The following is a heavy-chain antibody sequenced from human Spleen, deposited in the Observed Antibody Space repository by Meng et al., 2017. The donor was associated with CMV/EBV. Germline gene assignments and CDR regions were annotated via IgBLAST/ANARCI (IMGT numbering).Heavy chain of an antibody. CDR3: ARDLRQWLVRTYYYYYGMDV. CDR1: GFTFSSYA. Sequence: GESLKISCAASGFTFSSYAMSWVRQAPGKGLEWVSGISWNSGSIGYADSVKGRFTISRDNAKNSLYLQMNSLRAEDTAVYYCARDLRQWLVRTYYYYYGMDVWGQGTTVTVSS. V-gene: IGHV3-20*04. D-gene: IGHD6-19*01. CDR2: ISWNSGSI. J-gene: IGHJ6*02.